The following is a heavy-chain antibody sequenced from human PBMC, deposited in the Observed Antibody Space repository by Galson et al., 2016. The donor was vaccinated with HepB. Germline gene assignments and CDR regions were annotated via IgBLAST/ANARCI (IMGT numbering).Heavy chain of an antibody. Sequence: SLRLSCAASGFTFSSYIMNWVRQAPGKGLEWVSSITTSHSYIYYADSVKGRFTISRDNAKNSLYLQMNSLRAEDTAVYYCARALQKGWYPYAFGIWGQGTMVTVSS. V-gene: IGHV3-21*01. CDR1: GFTFSSYI. J-gene: IGHJ3*02. CDR3: ARALQKGWYPYAFGI. CDR2: ITTSHSYI. D-gene: IGHD6-19*01.